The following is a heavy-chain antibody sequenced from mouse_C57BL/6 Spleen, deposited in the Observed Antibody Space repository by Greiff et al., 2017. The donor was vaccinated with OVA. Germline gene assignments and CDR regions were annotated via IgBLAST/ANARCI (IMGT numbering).Heavy chain of an antibody. CDR3: AIAPQIYYYGTPWFAY. CDR2: ISNGGGST. CDR1: GFTFSDYY. J-gene: IGHJ3*01. V-gene: IGHV5-12*01. D-gene: IGHD1-1*01. Sequence: EVQVVESGGGLVQPGGSLKLSCAASGFTFSDYYMYWVRQTPEKRLEWVAYISNGGGSTYYPDTVKGRFTISRDNAKNTLYLQMSRLKSEDTAMYYCAIAPQIYYYGTPWFAYWGQGTLVTVSA.